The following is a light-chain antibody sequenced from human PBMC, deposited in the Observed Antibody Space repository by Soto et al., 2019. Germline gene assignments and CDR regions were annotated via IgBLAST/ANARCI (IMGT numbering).Light chain of an antibody. Sequence: QSVLTQPPSASGSPGQSVTISCTGTSSDVGGYNYVSWYQHHPDKAPKLIIYEVYKRPSGVPDRFSGSKSGNTASLTVSGLQAEDEAEYYCSSYEASDSFVVFGGGTKLTVL. CDR1: SSDVGGYNY. V-gene: IGLV2-8*01. CDR2: EVY. CDR3: SSYEASDSFVV. J-gene: IGLJ2*01.